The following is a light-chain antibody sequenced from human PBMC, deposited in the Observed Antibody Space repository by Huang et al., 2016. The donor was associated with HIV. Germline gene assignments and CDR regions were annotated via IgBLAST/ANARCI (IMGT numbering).Light chain of an antibody. CDR1: QAIRND. J-gene: IGKJ1*01. Sequence: AIQMTQSPSSLSASVGDRVTITCRASQAIRNDLGWYQQRPGKAPKLLIYAASELHSVVPLRFSGSGSGTDFTLTISSLQPEDFATYYCLQDYNYPRTFGQGTKVKI. CDR2: AAS. CDR3: LQDYNYPRT. V-gene: IGKV1-6*01.